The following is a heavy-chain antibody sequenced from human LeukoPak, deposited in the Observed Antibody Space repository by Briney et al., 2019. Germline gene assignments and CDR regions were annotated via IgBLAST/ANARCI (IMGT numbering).Heavy chain of an antibody. CDR2: VHFSGAT. CDR3: AKHRMWLVGLDY. Sequence: SETLSLTCTVSGASIDTDNYWGWIRQSPGKGLELIGSVHFSGATHYNPSLKSRVAIALDTSKNQFSLELNSVTAADTAIYYCAKHRMWLVGLDYWGQGTLVTVSS. J-gene: IGHJ4*02. CDR1: GASIDTDNY. D-gene: IGHD6-19*01. V-gene: IGHV4-39*01.